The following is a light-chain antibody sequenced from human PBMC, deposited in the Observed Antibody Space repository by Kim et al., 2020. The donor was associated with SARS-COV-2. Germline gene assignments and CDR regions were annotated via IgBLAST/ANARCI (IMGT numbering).Light chain of an antibody. CDR1: QSVNSNF. CDR3: QQDHITPYS. CDR2: GAS. Sequence: EIVMTQSPATLSLSPGERATLSCRASQSVNSNFLSWFQQKPGQAPRLLIYGASTRATGIPARFSGSGSGTEFTLTISSLQPEDFALYYCQQDHITPYSFGQGTKLEI. J-gene: IGKJ2*03. V-gene: IGKV3D-7*01.